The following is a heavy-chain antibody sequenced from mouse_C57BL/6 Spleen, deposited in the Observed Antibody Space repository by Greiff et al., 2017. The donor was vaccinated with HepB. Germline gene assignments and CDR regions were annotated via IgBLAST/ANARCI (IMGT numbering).Heavy chain of an antibody. CDR3: AEGGRDSSGSYDFDD. Sequence: QVQLQQSGAELARPGASVKLSCKASGYTFTSYGISWVKQRTGQGLEWIGEIYPRSGNTYYNEKFKGKATLTADKSSSTAYMELRSLTSEDSAVYVWAEGGRDSSGSYDFDDWGQGTTLTVSS. J-gene: IGHJ2*01. CDR2: IYPRSGNT. V-gene: IGHV1-81*01. D-gene: IGHD3-2*02. CDR1: GYTFTSYG.